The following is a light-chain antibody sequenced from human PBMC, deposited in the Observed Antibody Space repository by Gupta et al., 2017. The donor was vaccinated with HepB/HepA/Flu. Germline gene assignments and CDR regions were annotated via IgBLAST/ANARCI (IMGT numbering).Light chain of an antibody. Sequence: DIQLTQSPSFLSASVGDRVTITCRASQDINSHLIWYQQKPGKAPKLLIYSASTLQSGVPSRFSGSGSGTEFTLTISSLQPEDSATYYCQQFNTYPITFGQGTRLDIK. J-gene: IGKJ5*01. V-gene: IGKV1-9*01. CDR3: QQFNTYPIT. CDR1: QDINSH. CDR2: SAS.